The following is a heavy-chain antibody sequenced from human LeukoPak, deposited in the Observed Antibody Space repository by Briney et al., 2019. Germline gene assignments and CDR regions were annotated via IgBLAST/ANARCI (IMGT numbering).Heavy chain of an antibody. J-gene: IGHJ3*02. V-gene: IGHV3-23*01. CDR3: AKGHSYSRRGIYPGGAFDI. CDR1: GFTFRSYG. D-gene: IGHD2-21*01. Sequence: PGGSLRLSCAASGFTFRSYGMSWVRQAPGKGLEGVASIAGNGGETQFADTVKGRFTISRDNSKNTLSLQMNSLRAEDTALYYCAKGHSYSRRGIYPGGAFDIWGQGTVVTVSS. CDR2: IAGNGGET.